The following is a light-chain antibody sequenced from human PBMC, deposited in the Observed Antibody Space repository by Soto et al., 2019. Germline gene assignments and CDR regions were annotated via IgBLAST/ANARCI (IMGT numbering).Light chain of an antibody. CDR2: EGS. V-gene: IGLV2-23*03. J-gene: IGLJ1*01. CDR1: SSDVGSYNL. Sequence: QSALTQPASASGSPGQSITISCTGTSSDVGSYNLVSWCQQHPGKAPKLMIYEGSKRPSGVSNRFSGSKSGNTASLTISVLQAEDESDYYCSSYAGSSTFVFGTVTKVTVL. CDR3: SSYAGSSTFV.